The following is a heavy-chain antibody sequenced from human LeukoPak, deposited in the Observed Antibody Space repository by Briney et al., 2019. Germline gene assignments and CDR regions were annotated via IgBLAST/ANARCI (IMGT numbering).Heavy chain of an antibody. Sequence: GGSLRLSCAASGFTFNNYAMTWVRQAPGKGLEWVSAISGSGGSTYYADSVKGRFTVSRDNSKNTLYLQMNSLRAEDTAVYYCASAGYSSLPFDYWGQGTLVTVSS. D-gene: IGHD6-19*01. CDR2: ISGSGGST. CDR3: ASAGYSSLPFDY. CDR1: GFTFNNYA. J-gene: IGHJ4*02. V-gene: IGHV3-23*01.